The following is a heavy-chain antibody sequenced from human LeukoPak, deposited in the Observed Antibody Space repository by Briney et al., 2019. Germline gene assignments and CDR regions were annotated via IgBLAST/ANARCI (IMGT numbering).Heavy chain of an antibody. CDR3: AKQGTYYDSLTGYCFDY. D-gene: IGHD3-9*01. CDR2: ISYDGSNK. J-gene: IGHJ4*02. Sequence: QPGRSLRLSCAASGFTFSSYGMHWVRQAPGKRLEWVAVISYDGSNKYYADSVKGRFTISRDNSKNTLYLQMNSLRAEDTAVYYCAKQGTYYDSLTGYCFDYWGQGTLVTVSS. V-gene: IGHV3-30*18. CDR1: GFTFSSYG.